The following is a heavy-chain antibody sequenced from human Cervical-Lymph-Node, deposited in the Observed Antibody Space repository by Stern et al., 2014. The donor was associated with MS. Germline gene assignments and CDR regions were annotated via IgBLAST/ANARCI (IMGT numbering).Heavy chain of an antibody. CDR2: IYSGGDT. CDR3: VRGTDMDV. CDR1: GFTVTNNY. J-gene: IGHJ6*02. Sequence: VQLVESGGNLVQPGGSRRLSCAVSGFTVTNNYMSWVRQAPGKGLEWVSVIYSGGDTYYADSVKGRFTISRAKSTNTLYLQMNSLTEEDTAVYYCVRGTDMDVWGQGTTVTVSS. V-gene: IGHV3-66*01.